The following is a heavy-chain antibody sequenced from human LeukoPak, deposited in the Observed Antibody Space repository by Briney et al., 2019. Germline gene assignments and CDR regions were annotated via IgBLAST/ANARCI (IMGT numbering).Heavy chain of an antibody. D-gene: IGHD3-22*01. CDR2: IHYSGST. J-gene: IGHJ4*02. CDR3: ARGKWLLEYNFDY. Sequence: SETLSLTCTVSGSSITSYYWSWIRQPPGKGLEWIGYIHYSGSTNYNPSLKSRVTITVDTSKNQFSLKLSSVTAADTAVYYCARGKWLLEYNFDYWGQGTLVTVSS. V-gene: IGHV4-59*01. CDR1: GSSITSYY.